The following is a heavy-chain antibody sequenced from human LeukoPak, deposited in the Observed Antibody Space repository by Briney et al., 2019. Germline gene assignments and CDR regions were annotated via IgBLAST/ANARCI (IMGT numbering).Heavy chain of an antibody. CDR3: ARDYGGSSPFDY. CDR1: GFTFSSYW. Sequence: PGGSLRLSCAASGFTFSSYWMHWVRQAPGEGLVWVSRINSDGSSTSYADSVKGRFTISRDNAKNSLYLQMNSLRAEDTAVYYCARDYGGSSPFDYWGQGTLVTVSS. CDR2: INSDGSST. V-gene: IGHV3-74*01. D-gene: IGHD4-23*01. J-gene: IGHJ4*02.